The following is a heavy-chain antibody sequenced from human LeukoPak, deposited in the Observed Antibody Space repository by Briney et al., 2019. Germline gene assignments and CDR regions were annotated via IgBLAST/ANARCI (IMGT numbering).Heavy chain of an antibody. CDR3: AREGIVVVPAAMMYNWFDP. CDR2: IYTSGST. Sequence: PSETLSLTCTVSGGSISSYYWSWIRQPAGKGLEWIGRIYTSGSTNYNPSLKSRVTMSVDTSKNQFSLELSSVTAADTAVYYCAREGIVVVPAAMMYNWFDPWGQGTLVTVSS. D-gene: IGHD2-2*01. J-gene: IGHJ5*02. V-gene: IGHV4-4*07. CDR1: GGSISSYY.